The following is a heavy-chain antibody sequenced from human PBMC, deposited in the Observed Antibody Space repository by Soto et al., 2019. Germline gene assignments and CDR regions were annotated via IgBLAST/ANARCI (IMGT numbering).Heavy chain of an antibody. CDR3: GRGGGIYGSSASCVWFDP. J-gene: IGHJ5*02. Sequence: QVQLVQSGAEVKKPGSSVKVSCKASGGTFSSYAISWVRQAPGQGLEWMGGIIPIFGTANYAQKFQGRVTITADKSTSTSYIELSGLGSEYTAVYYCGRGGGIYGSSASCVWFDPGGQGTLVTVCS. CDR2: IIPIFGTA. V-gene: IGHV1-69*06. CDR1: GGTFSSYA. D-gene: IGHD2-2*01.